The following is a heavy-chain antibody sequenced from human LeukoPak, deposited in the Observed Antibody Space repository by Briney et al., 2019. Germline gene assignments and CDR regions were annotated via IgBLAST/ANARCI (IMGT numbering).Heavy chain of an antibody. CDR3: ARASLPAAY. D-gene: IGHD2-2*01. CDR1: GYTFTGSY. V-gene: IGHV1-2*02. CDR2: INPNSGGT. J-gene: IGHJ4*02. Sequence: ASVKVSCKASGYTFTGSYTHWERQAPGQGLEWMGWINPNSGGTDFAQKFQGRVTMTRDTSISTAYMELTRLRSDDTAVYYCARASLPAAYWGQGTLVTVSS.